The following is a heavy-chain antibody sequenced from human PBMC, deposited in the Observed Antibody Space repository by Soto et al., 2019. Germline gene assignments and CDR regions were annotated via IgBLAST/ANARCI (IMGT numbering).Heavy chain of an antibody. Sequence: SETLSLTCTVSGGSISSGGYYWSWIRQHPGKGLEWIGYIYYSGSTYYNPSLKSRVTISVDTSKNQFSLKLSSVTAADTAVYYCARAYSSSWYGGNWLDPWGQGTLVTVSS. CDR3: ARAYSSSWYGGNWLDP. CDR2: IYYSGST. V-gene: IGHV4-31*03. CDR1: GGSISSGGYY. D-gene: IGHD6-13*01. J-gene: IGHJ5*02.